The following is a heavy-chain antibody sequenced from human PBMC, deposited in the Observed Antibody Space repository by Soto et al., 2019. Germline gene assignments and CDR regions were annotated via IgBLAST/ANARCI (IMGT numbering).Heavy chain of an antibody. J-gene: IGHJ5*02. Sequence: PGGSLRLSCAASGFTFSRYGMHWVRQAPGKGLEWVAVIWYDGSNKYYADSVKGRFTISRDNSKNTLYRQMNSLRAEDTAVYYCARDQSWHDLVWWFDLWVQGTLVTVSS. CDR2: IWYDGSNK. V-gene: IGHV3-33*01. CDR1: GFTFSRYG. CDR3: ARDQSWHDLVWWFDL. D-gene: IGHD1-1*01.